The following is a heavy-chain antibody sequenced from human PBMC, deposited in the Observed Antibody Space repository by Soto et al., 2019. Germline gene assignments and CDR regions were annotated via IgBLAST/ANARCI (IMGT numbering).Heavy chain of an antibody. V-gene: IGHV3-9*01. CDR1: GFTFDDYA. Sequence: EVQLVESGGGLVQPGRSLRLSCAASGFTFDDYAMHWVRQVPGKGLEWVSGINWNSGSIGYADSVKGRFAISRDNAKNSLHLQMTSLRAEDTAFYYCVKDESINWYSGHFRHWGQCTLVTVSS. D-gene: IGHD6-13*01. CDR2: INWNSGSI. J-gene: IGHJ1*01. CDR3: VKDESINWYSGHFRH.